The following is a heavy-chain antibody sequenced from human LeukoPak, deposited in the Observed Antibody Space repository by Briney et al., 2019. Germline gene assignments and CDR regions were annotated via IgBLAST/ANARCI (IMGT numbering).Heavy chain of an antibody. D-gene: IGHD1-26*01. CDR2: IKKDGSEK. J-gene: IGHJ4*02. V-gene: IGHV3-7*01. Sequence: GWALRLSCAASGFTFSSYWMSWVRQAPGKGREGVANIKKDGSEKYYVDSVKGPFPVSRHNAKNSLYLQLNSLRTEDTAVYYCAREGSGTYFCDSWGQGTLVTVSS. CDR3: AREGSGTYFCDS. CDR1: GFTFSSYW.